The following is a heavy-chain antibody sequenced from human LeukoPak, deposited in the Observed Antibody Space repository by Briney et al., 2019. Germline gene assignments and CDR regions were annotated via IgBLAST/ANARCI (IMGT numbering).Heavy chain of an antibody. Sequence: ASVKVSCKVSGYTLTELSMHWVRQAPGKGLEWMGGFDPEDGETIYAQKFQGRVTMTEDTSTDTAYMELSSLRSGDTAVYYCGVWLAAGRYFGYWGQGTLVTVSS. CDR3: GVWLAAGRYFGY. J-gene: IGHJ4*02. V-gene: IGHV1-24*01. CDR1: GYTLTELS. CDR2: FDPEDGET. D-gene: IGHD6-13*01.